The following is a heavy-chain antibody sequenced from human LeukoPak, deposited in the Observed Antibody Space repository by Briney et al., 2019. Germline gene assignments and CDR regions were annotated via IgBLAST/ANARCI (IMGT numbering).Heavy chain of an antibody. Sequence: ASVKVSCKASGYTLTSYGISWVRQAPGQGLEWMGWISAYNGNTNYAQKLQGRVTMTTDTSTSTAYMELRSLRSGDTAVYYCALTSIAALPSVYYYYYMDVWGKGTTVTVSS. V-gene: IGHV1-18*01. D-gene: IGHD6-13*01. J-gene: IGHJ6*03. CDR1: GYTLTSYG. CDR3: ALTSIAALPSVYYYYYMDV. CDR2: ISAYNGNT.